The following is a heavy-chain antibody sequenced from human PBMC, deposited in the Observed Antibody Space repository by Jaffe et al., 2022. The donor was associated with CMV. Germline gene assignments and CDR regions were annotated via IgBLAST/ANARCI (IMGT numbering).Heavy chain of an antibody. Sequence: EVQLVESGGGLVQPGGSLRLSCAASGFTFSSYEMNWVRQAPGKGLEWVSYISSSGSTIYYADSVKGRFTISRDNAKNSLYLQMNSLRAEDTAVYYCARVGVDTDEFVVPYYYYYMDVWGKGTTVTVSS. V-gene: IGHV3-48*03. CDR3: ARVGVDTDEFVVPYYYYYMDV. CDR2: ISSSGSTI. D-gene: IGHD5-18*01. CDR1: GFTFSSYE. J-gene: IGHJ6*03.